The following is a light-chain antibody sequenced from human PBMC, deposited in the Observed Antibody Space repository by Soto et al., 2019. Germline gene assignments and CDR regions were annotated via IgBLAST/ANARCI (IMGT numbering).Light chain of an antibody. CDR1: SGSVSTSYY. V-gene: IGLV8-61*01. Sequence: QTVVTQEPSFSVSPGRTVTLTCGLSSGSVSTSYYPSWYQQTPGQAPRTLIYSTNARSSGVPDRFSGSILGNKAALTITGAQADDESDYYCVLYMGSGPFGGGTKQTVL. J-gene: IGLJ3*02. CDR3: VLYMGSGP. CDR2: STN.